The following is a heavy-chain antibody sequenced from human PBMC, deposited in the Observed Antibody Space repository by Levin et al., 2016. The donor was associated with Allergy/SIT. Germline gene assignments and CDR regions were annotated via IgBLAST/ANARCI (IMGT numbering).Heavy chain of an antibody. D-gene: IGHD6-19*01. Sequence: GESLKISCAASGFTFSSYAMSWVRQAPGKGLEWVSAISGSGGSTYYADSVKGRFTISRDNSKDTLYLQMNSLRAEDTAVYYCAKGIAVAGTELSEPYYYGMDVWGQGTTVTVSS. CDR2: ISGSGGST. J-gene: IGHJ6*02. V-gene: IGHV3-23*01. CDR3: AKGIAVAGTELSEPYYYGMDV. CDR1: GFTFSSYA.